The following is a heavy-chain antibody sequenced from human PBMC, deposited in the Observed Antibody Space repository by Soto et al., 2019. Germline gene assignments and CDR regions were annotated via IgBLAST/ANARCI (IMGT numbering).Heavy chain of an antibody. CDR1: GYTFTRYT. V-gene: IGHV1-3*01. D-gene: IGHD2-15*01. Sequence: ASVKVSCTASGYTFTRYTMNWVRQAPGQRLGWMGWINPDNGNTKSSQKFQDRVIITRDTSASTAYMDLSSLRSEDTAVYYCARGIATGQLDPWGQGTLVTVSS. CDR2: INPDNGNT. J-gene: IGHJ5*02. CDR3: ARGIATGQLDP.